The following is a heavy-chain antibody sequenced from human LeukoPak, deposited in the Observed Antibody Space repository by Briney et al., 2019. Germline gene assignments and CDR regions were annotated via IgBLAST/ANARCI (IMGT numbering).Heavy chain of an antibody. Sequence: SGGSLRLSCAASGFTFTSKWMHWVRQAPGKGLVWVSHINTDGSNTAYADSVRGRFTISRDNAKNTLYLQMNSLRAEDTAVYYCALITGKRDFGYWGQGTPVTVSS. J-gene: IGHJ4*02. CDR2: INTDGSNT. D-gene: IGHD1-1*01. CDR3: ALITGKRDFGY. V-gene: IGHV3-74*01. CDR1: GFTFTSKW.